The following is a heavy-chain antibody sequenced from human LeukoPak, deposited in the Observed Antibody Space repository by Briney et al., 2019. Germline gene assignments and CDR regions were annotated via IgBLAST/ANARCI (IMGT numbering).Heavy chain of an antibody. CDR1: GGSISSSNW. V-gene: IGHV4-4*02. CDR2: IYHSGST. Sequence: SETLSLTCAVSGGSISSSNWWSWVRQPPGKGLEWIGEIYHSGSTNYNPSLKSRVTISVDKSKNQFSLKLSSVTAADTAVYYCARSPYYYDSSGYYPDAFDIWGRGTMVTVCS. J-gene: IGHJ3*02. D-gene: IGHD3-22*01. CDR3: ARSPYYYDSSGYYPDAFDI.